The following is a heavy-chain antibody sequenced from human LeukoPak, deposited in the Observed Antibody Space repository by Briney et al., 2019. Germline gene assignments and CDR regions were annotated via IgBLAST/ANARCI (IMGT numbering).Heavy chain of an antibody. J-gene: IGHJ3*02. CDR2: ISAYNGNT. D-gene: IGHD3-10*01. CDR1: GYIFVSYG. Sequence: ASVKVSCKASGYIFVSYGISWVRQAPGQGLEWMGWISAYNGNTNYAQKLQGRVTMTTDTSTSTAYMELRSLRSDDTAVYYCASDIITMVRGVIITGFDIWGQGTMVTVSS. CDR3: ASDIITMVRGVIITGFDI. V-gene: IGHV1-18*01.